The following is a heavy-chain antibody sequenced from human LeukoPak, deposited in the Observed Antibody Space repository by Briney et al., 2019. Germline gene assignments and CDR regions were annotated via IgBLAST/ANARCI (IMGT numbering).Heavy chain of an antibody. D-gene: IGHD1-26*01. V-gene: IGHV3-7*01. CDR2: IKQDGREN. CDR1: GFTFTNYW. Sequence: GGSLRLSCAASGFTFTNYWMTWVRQAPGKGLEWVANIKQDGRENHYVDSVKGRFTISRDNAKNSLYLQMNSLRAEDAAVYYCARDKAAGSFYGSAFDIWGQGTMVTVSS. CDR3: ARDKAAGSFYGSAFDI. J-gene: IGHJ3*02.